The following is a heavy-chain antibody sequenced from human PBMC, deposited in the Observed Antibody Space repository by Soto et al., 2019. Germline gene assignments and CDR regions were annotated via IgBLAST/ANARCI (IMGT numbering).Heavy chain of an antibody. V-gene: IGHV4-4*02. CDR2: IYRTGST. CDR3: ASRDPGNSVDY. D-gene: IGHD5-12*01. Sequence: SEILSLTCAVSGGSFTSNNWWTWVRQPPGQGLEWIGEIYRTGSTNYNPSLKSRVTISLDKSENQFSLKVTSLTAADTAVYYCASRDPGNSVDYWGQGILLPVSS. J-gene: IGHJ4*02. CDR1: GGSFTSNNW.